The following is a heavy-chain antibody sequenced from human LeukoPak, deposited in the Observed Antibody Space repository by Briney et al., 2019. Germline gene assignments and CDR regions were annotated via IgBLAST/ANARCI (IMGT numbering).Heavy chain of an antibody. CDR3: VRTPPNWGFDY. J-gene: IGHJ4*02. CDR2: MSPNSGDT. V-gene: IGHV1-8*01. D-gene: IGHD7-27*01. CDR1: GYTFATHD. Sequence: ASVKVSCKASGYTFATHDINWVRQATGQGLEWLGWMSPNSGDTGYAQKFQGRVTMTSDSSISTAYMELSSLRSEDTAIYYCVRTPPNWGFDYWGQGTLVTVSS.